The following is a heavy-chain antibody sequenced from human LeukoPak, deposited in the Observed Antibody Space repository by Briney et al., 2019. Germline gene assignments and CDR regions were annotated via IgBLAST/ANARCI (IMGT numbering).Heavy chain of an antibody. CDR1: GFTFSSYA. CDR2: ISYDGSNK. Sequence: PGGSLRLSCAASGFTFSSYAMHWVRQAPGKGLEWVAVISYDGSNKYYADSVKGRFTISRDNSKNTLYLQMNSLRAEDSAVYYCARRYNTGWHGIDDWGQGTLVTVSS. V-gene: IGHV3-30-3*01. CDR3: ARRYNTGWHGIDD. J-gene: IGHJ4*02. D-gene: IGHD6-19*01.